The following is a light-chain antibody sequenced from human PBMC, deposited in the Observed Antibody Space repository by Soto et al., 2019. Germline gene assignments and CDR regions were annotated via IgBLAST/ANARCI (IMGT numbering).Light chain of an antibody. CDR1: QSVISTD. CDR3: QQYGSSPLT. Sequence: DSVLTQSPGTLSSSPGERATLSCMAIQSVISTDLAWYQQKPGQAPRLLIYGASNRATGIKDRFTGSGTGTDFTLTISRLEPEDFAVYCCQQYGSSPLTVGGGTKVEIK. CDR2: GAS. V-gene: IGKV3-20*01. J-gene: IGKJ4*01.